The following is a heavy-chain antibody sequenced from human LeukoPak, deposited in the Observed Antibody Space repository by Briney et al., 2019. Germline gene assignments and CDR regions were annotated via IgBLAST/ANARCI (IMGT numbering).Heavy chain of an antibody. CDR2: IKQDGSEK. CDR3: AREVVTTDGMDV. V-gene: IGHV3-7*01. Sequence: GGSLRLSCAASGLTFSSYWMSWVRQAPGKGLEWVANIKQDGSEKYYVDSVKGRFTISRDNAKNSLYLQMNSPRAEDTAVYYCAREVVTTDGMDVWGQGTTVTVSS. J-gene: IGHJ6*02. CDR1: GLTFSSYW. D-gene: IGHD2-21*02.